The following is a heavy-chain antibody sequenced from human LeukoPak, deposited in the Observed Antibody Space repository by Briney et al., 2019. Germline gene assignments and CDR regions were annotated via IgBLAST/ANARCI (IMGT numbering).Heavy chain of an antibody. D-gene: IGHD3-10*01. CDR3: ARGGDRSFDY. Sequence: KPSETLSLTCTVSGGSISSSSYYWGWIRQPPGKGLEWIGSIYYSGSTYYNPSLKSRVTISVDKAKNQFSLNLSSVTAADTAVYYCARGGDRSFDYWGQGTLVTVSS. CDR2: IYYSGST. V-gene: IGHV4-39*07. CDR1: GGSISSSSYY. J-gene: IGHJ4*02.